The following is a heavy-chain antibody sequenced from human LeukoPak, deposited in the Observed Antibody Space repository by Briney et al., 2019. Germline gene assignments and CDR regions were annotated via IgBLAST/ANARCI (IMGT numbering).Heavy chain of an antibody. Sequence: GGSLRLSCAASGFTFSSYGMHWVRQAPGKGLKWVAVISYDGSNKYYADSVKGRFTISRDNSKNTLYLQMNSLRAEDTAVYYCATGLLFDPWGQGTLVTVSS. V-gene: IGHV3-30*03. J-gene: IGHJ5*02. CDR1: GFTFSSYG. D-gene: IGHD2-15*01. CDR2: ISYDGSNK. CDR3: ATGLLFDP.